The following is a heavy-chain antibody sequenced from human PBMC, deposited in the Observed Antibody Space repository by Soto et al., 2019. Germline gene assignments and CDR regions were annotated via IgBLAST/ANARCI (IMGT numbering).Heavy chain of an antibody. V-gene: IGHV3-48*01. J-gene: IGHJ6*02. D-gene: IGHD4-17*01. Sequence: VQLVQSGGGLVQPGGSLRLSCAASGFTFSSYSMNWVRQAPGKGLEWVSYISSSSSTIYYADSVKGRFTISRDNAKNSLYLQMNSLRAEDTAVYYCARVHYGGNSEHYYGMDVWGQGTTVTVSS. CDR1: GFTFSSYS. CDR3: ARVHYGGNSEHYYGMDV. CDR2: ISSSSSTI.